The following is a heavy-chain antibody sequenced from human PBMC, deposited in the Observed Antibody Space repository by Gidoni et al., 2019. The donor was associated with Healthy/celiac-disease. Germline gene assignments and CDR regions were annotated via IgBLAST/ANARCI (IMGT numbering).Heavy chain of an antibody. CDR3: ARLARGGRYFQH. J-gene: IGHJ1*01. D-gene: IGHD2-15*01. CDR1: GGSFSGYY. Sequence: VQLQQWGPGLLKPSETLSLTCAVYGGSFSGYYWSWIRQPPGKGLEWIGEINHSGSTNYNPSLKSRVTISGDTSKNQFSLKLSSVTAADTAVYYCARLARGGRYFQHWGQGTLVTVSS. V-gene: IGHV4-34*01. CDR2: INHSGST.